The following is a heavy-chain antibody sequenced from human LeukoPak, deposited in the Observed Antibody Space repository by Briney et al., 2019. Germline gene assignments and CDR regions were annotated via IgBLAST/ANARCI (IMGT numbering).Heavy chain of an antibody. J-gene: IGHJ4*02. Sequence: GGSLRLSCAASGFSFSSYGMHWVRQAPGKGLEWVSFIRHDGNNKYYTDSVKGGFTVSRDNSKHTLYLQMSSLRAEATAVYSCGKGRDRDYNCLAYWGQGTLVTVSS. CDR3: GKGRDRDYNCLAY. D-gene: IGHD5-24*01. CDR1: GFSFSSYG. CDR2: IRHDGNNK. V-gene: IGHV3-30*02.